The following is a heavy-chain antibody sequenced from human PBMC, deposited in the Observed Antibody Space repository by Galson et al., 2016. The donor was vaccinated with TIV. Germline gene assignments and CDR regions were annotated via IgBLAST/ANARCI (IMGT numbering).Heavy chain of an antibody. D-gene: IGHD5/OR15-5a*01. CDR3: AKCLGTSNS. CDR1: RSTFSSSW. V-gene: IGHV3-7*01. J-gene: IGHJ4*02. Sequence: SLRLSCADSRSTFSSSWMNWVRQAPGKGLEWVANIKGDGTEIKYVDSVKGRFTISRDNAKNSLYLQMSNLRVEDTAIYYCAKCLGTSNSWGQGTLVTVSS. CDR2: IKGDGTEI.